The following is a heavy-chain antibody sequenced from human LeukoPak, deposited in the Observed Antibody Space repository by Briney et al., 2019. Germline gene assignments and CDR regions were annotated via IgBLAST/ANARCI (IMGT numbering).Heavy chain of an antibody. CDR3: ARLDYYGSGSYQVDY. CDR1: GFTFSSYW. Sequence: PGGSLRLSCAASGFTFSSYWMSWVRQAPGKGLEWVANIKQDGSEKYYVDSVKGRLTISRDNAKNSLYLQMNSLRAEDTAVYYCARLDYYGSGSYQVDYWGQGTLVTVSS. D-gene: IGHD3-10*01. V-gene: IGHV3-7*03. CDR2: IKQDGSEK. J-gene: IGHJ4*02.